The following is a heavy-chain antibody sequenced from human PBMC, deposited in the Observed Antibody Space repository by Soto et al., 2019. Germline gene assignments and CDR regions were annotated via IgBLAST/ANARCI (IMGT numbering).Heavy chain of an antibody. Sequence: QVQLVQSGAEVKKPGASVKVSCKASGYTFTNYYIYWVRQAPGQGLERVGLINPKTGTKNYDPKFQGRATMTSDTYTSTAYMELSRLRSEDTAVFYCARVLEGRYYDDSNGYWGQVTLGTDSS. CDR3: ARVLEGRYYDDSNGY. CDR2: INPKTGTK. D-gene: IGHD3-22*01. CDR1: GYTFTNYY. V-gene: IGHV1-2*06. J-gene: IGHJ4*02.